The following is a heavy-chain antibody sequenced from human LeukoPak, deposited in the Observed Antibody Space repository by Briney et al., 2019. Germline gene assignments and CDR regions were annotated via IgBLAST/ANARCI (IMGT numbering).Heavy chain of an antibody. CDR3: RGFYGSGSLYVNAFDI. CDR2: ISSSSSYI. CDR1: GFTFSSYS. Sequence: PGGSLRLSCAASGFTFSSYSMNWVRQAPGKGLEWVSSISSSSSYIYYADSVKGRFTISRDNAKNSLYLQMNSLKTEDTAVYYCRGFYGSGSLYVNAFDIWGQGTMVTVSS. D-gene: IGHD3-10*01. V-gene: IGHV3-21*03. J-gene: IGHJ3*02.